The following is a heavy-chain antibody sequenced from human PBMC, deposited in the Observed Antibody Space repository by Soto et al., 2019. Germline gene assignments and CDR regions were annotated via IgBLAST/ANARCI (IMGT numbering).Heavy chain of an antibody. J-gene: IGHJ5*02. V-gene: IGHV1-8*01. Sequence: QVQLVQSGAEVKKPGASVKVSCKASGNTFTNYDINWVRQATGQGLEYLGWMNPNSGDTAYVQKFQGRVTMTWDTSITTAYMELRSLRSEDTAVYFCVRGFKYGAYSRWFDPWGQGTLVTLSS. CDR2: MNPNSGDT. CDR3: VRGFKYGAYSRWFDP. CDR1: GNTFTNYD. D-gene: IGHD4-17*01.